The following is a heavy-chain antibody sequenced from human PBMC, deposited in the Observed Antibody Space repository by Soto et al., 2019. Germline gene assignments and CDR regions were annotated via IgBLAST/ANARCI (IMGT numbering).Heavy chain of an antibody. Sequence: PGGSLRLSCAASGFTFSSYAMSWVRQAPGKGLEWVSAISGSGGSTYYADSVKGRFTISRDKSKNTLYLQMNSLRAEDTAVYYCAKSLHPTVTKGFVYYYYYMDVWGKGTTVTVSS. CDR1: GFTFSSYA. V-gene: IGHV3-23*01. D-gene: IGHD4-4*01. CDR2: ISGSGGST. J-gene: IGHJ6*03. CDR3: AKSLHPTVTKGFVYYYYYMDV.